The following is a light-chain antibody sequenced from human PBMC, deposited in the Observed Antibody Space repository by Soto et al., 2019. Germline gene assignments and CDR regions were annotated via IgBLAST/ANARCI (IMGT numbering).Light chain of an antibody. CDR3: VSYTSTSTLV. CDR2: EVN. CDR1: SSDVGGYNY. J-gene: IGLJ1*01. V-gene: IGLV2-8*01. Sequence: SALTQPPSASGSPGQSVAISCTGTSSDVGGYNYVSWYQQHPGKAPKLMIYEVNKRPSGVPDRFSGSKSGSTASLSISGLQSEDEADYYCVSYTSTSTLVFGTGTKVTVL.